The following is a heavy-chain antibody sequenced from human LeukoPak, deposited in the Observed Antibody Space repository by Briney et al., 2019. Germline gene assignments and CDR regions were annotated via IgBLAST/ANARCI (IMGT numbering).Heavy chain of an antibody. J-gene: IGHJ4*02. CDR1: GYSFTSYW. Sequence: GESLKISCKGSGYSFTSYWIGWVRQMPGKGLEWMGIIYPGDSDTRYSPSFQGQVTISADKSISTAYLQWSSLKASDTAMYYCARQRHDFWSGYLLDYWGQGTLVTVSS. D-gene: IGHD3-3*01. V-gene: IGHV5-51*01. CDR3: ARQRHDFWSGYLLDY. CDR2: IYPGDSDT.